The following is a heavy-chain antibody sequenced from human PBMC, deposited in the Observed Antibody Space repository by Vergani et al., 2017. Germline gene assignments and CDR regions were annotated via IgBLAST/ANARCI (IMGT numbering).Heavy chain of an antibody. CDR1: GYSIGSGFY. CDR3: ARHLAYCGGDCYPYYYGMDV. J-gene: IGHJ6*02. D-gene: IGHD2-21*02. CDR2: IHNRGKT. Sequence: QVRLEESGPGLVKPSETLSLTCSVSGYSIGSGFYWAWIRQSPGEGLQWLTSIHNRGKTYHNPSLKSRVSVSLDTSKNRFSLNLTSVTATDTAVYYCARHLAYCGGDCYPYYYGMDVWGQGTTVTVSS. V-gene: IGHV4-38-2*01.